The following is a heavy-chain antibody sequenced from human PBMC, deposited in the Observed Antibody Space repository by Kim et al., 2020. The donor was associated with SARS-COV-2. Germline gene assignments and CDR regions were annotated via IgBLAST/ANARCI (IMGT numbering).Heavy chain of an antibody. V-gene: IGHV3-7*03. CDR2: IKEDGSVT. J-gene: IGHJ4*02. Sequence: GGSLRLSCAASDFTFSRYWMSWVRQAPGKGLEWVANIKEDGSVTLYADSVKGRFTISRDNAKNSLCLQMNSLRADDTAVYYCARDGELSYTGSWDYGGRGPLVTVSS. CDR1: DFTFSRYW. CDR3: ARDGELSYTGSWDY. D-gene: IGHD6-13*01.